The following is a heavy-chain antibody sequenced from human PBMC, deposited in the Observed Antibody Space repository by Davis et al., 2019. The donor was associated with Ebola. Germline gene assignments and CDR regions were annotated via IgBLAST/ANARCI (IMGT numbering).Heavy chain of an antibody. V-gene: IGHV3-7*03. CDR3: AGGRYSGYDLGY. Sequence: GGSLRLSCATSGFTFSTYWMSWVRQAPGKGLEWVANIKQDGSEKYYVDSVKGRFTVSRDNAKNSLYLQMNSLRAEDTAIYYCAGGRYSGYDLGYWGQGTLVTVSS. CDR2: IKQDGSEK. D-gene: IGHD5-12*01. J-gene: IGHJ4*02. CDR1: GFTFSTYW.